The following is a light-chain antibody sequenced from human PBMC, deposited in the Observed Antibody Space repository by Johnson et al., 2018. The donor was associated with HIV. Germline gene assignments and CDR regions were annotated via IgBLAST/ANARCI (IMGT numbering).Light chain of an antibody. Sequence: QLVLTQPPSVSAAPGQKVTISCSGSSSNIGNNYVSWYRQLPGTAPKVLIYEDNKRPSGIPDRFSGSKSGTSAALDLAGLQTGDEADYYCGTWDSSLSAPYVFGTGTKVTVL. CDR2: EDN. J-gene: IGLJ1*01. CDR3: GTWDSSLSAPYV. V-gene: IGLV1-51*02. CDR1: SSNIGNNY.